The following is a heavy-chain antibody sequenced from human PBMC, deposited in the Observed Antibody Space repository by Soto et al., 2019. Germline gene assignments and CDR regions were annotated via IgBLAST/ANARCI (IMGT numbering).Heavy chain of an antibody. D-gene: IGHD2-15*01. CDR2: IIPIFGTA. CDR3: ARDRYCSGGSCYSFDY. V-gene: IGHV1-69*01. J-gene: IGHJ4*02. Sequence: QVQLVQSGAEVKKPGSSVKVSCTASGGTFSSYAISWVRQAPGQGLEWMGGIIPIFGTANYAQKFQGRVTITADESTSTAYMELSSLRSEDTAVYYCARDRYCSGGSCYSFDYWGQGTLVTVSS. CDR1: GGTFSSYA.